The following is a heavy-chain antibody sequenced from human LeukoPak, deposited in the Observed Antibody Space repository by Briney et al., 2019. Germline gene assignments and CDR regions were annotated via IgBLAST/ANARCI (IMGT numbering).Heavy chain of an antibody. V-gene: IGHV4-34*01. D-gene: IGHD3-22*01. J-gene: IGHJ4*02. CDR2: INHSGST. CDR3: ARGPTKYYYDSSGYYDY. Sequence: KASETLSLTCAVYGGSFSGYYWSWIRQPPGKGLEWIGEINHSGSTNYNPSLKSRVTISVDTSKNQFSLKLSSVTAADTAVYYCARGPTKYYYDSSGYYDYWGQGTLVTVSS. CDR1: GGSFSGYY.